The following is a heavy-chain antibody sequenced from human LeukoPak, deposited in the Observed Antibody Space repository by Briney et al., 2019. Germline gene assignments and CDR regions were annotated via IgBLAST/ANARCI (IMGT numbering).Heavy chain of an antibody. J-gene: IGHJ4*02. CDR2: MNPNSGNT. D-gene: IGHD6-13*01. Sequence: GASVKVSCKASGGSFSSYVFSWVRQATGQGLEWMGWMNPNSGNTGYAQKFQGRVTMTRNTSISTAYMELSSLRSEDTAVYYCARGFRVQQLAGKQLAGFGYWGQGTLVTVSS. CDR1: GGSFSSYV. V-gene: IGHV1-8*02. CDR3: ARGFRVQQLAGKQLAGFGY.